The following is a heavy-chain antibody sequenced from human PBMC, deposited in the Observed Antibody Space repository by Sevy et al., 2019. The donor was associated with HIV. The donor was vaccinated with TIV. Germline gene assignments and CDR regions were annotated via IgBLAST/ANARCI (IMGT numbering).Heavy chain of an antibody. Sequence: GGSLRLSCTASGFTFTDSWMHWVRQAPGKGLEWLANINEDGSVIYYVDSVKGRFTISRDNSKNSVFLQMTSLGAGDTATYYCARAIGKDGAYWGQGTLVTVSS. CDR1: GFTFTDSW. D-gene: IGHD1-1*01. J-gene: IGHJ4*02. CDR2: INEDGSVI. CDR3: ARAIGKDGAY. V-gene: IGHV3-7*03.